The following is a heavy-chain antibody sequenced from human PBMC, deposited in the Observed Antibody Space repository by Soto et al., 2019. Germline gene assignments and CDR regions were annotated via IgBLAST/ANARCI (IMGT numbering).Heavy chain of an antibody. CDR1: GLIFSTYA. J-gene: IGHJ4*02. D-gene: IGHD3-10*01. CDR3: AKGYYISGSWLPTFAS. CDR2: VSHDGTTV. Sequence: QVQLVDSGGGVVQPGGSLRLSCAASGLIFSTYAMQWVRQAPGKGLEWVAVVSHDGTTVHFADSVKGRYTISRDNSKNTLYLQMNSLRPEDTAIYYCAKGYYISGSWLPTFASWGQGTLVTVSS. V-gene: IGHV3-30*18.